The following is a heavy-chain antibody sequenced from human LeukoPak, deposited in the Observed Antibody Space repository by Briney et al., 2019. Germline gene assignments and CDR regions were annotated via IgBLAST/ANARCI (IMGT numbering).Heavy chain of an antibody. CDR2: IKEDGCEK. J-gene: IGHJ3*01. D-gene: IGHD3-22*01. Sequence: GGSLRLSCAASGFTFSHYWMTWVRQAPGKGLEWVANIKEDGCEKYCVDSVKGRFTISRDNARNSLFLQMNSLRAEDTAVYYCARDSSFYASSVYYDTFDLWGQGTMVTVSS. V-gene: IGHV3-7*04. CDR3: ARDSSFYASSVYYDTFDL. CDR1: GFTFSHYW.